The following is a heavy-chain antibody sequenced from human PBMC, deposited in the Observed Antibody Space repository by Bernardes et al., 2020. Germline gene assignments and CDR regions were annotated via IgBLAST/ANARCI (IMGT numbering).Heavy chain of an antibody. CDR1: GYTFTGYY. CDR3: ARGGIAVAATYYYYYGMDV. CDR2: INPNSGGT. D-gene: IGHD2-15*01. J-gene: IGHJ6*02. V-gene: IGHV1-2*06. Sequence: ASVKVSCKASGYTFTGYYMHWVRQAPGQGLEWMGRINPNSGGTNYAQKFQGRVTMTRDTSISTAYMELSRLRSDDTAVYYCARGGIAVAATYYYYYGMDVWGQGTTVTVSS.